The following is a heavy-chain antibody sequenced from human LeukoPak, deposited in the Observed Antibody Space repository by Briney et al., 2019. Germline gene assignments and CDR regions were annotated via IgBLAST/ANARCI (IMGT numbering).Heavy chain of an antibody. CDR3: ARLIIRSSGWYNCFDP. D-gene: IGHD6-19*01. V-gene: IGHV5-10-1*01. J-gene: IGHJ5*02. Sequence: GESLKISCKGPGYSFTSYWISWVRQMPGKGLEWMGRIDPSDSYTNYSPPFQGHVTISADKPISTAYLQWSSLKASDTAMYYCARLIIRSSGWYNCFDPWGQGTLVTVSS. CDR1: GYSFTSYW. CDR2: IDPSDSYT.